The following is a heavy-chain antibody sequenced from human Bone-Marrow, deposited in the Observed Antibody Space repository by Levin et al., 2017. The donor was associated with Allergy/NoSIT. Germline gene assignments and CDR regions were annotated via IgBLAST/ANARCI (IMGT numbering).Heavy chain of an antibody. CDR1: GYTFTDYF. J-gene: IGHJ3*02. Sequence: PGGSLRLSCKASGYTFTDYFIHWVRLAPGQGLEWMGWINPNSGDTDSSQNFQGTVTMTRDTSISTAYMEVTSLTSNDTALYYCARISSAASDMWGQGTVVTVSS. D-gene: IGHD6-19*01. CDR3: ARISSAASDM. CDR2: INPNSGDT. V-gene: IGHV1-2*02.